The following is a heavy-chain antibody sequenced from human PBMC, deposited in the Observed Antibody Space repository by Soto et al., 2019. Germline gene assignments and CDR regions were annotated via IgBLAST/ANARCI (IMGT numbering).Heavy chain of an antibody. V-gene: IGHV3-74*01. Sequence: AQLVESGGGLVQPGGSLRLSCVASGSRISDYWMSWVRQLPGKGPVWVSRIKNDGSVTSYADSVKGRFTISRDNAKNTLYLQMNSLTVEDTAVYHCVRSDWFDPWGLGTLVTVSS. CDR3: VRSDWFDP. J-gene: IGHJ5*02. CDR2: IKNDGSVT. CDR1: GSRISDYW.